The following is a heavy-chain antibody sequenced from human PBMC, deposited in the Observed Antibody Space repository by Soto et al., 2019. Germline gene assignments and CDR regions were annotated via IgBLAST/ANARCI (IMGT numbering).Heavy chain of an antibody. D-gene: IGHD6-13*01. CDR2: IYYSGST. J-gene: IGHJ6*02. V-gene: IGHV4-31*03. CDR1: GGSISSGGYY. Sequence: QVQLQESGPGLVKPSQTLSLTCTVSGGSISSGGYYWSWIRQHPGKGLEWIGYIYYSGSTYYNPSLKSRVTISVDTSKNQFSLKLSSVTAADTAVYYCARDSRLRAAAGPDYYYYGMDVWGQGTTVTVSS. CDR3: ARDSRLRAAAGPDYYYYGMDV.